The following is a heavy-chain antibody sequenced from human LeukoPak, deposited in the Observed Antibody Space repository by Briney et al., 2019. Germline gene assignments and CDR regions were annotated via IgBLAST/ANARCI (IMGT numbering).Heavy chain of an antibody. CDR1: GYTFTSYD. Sequence: ASVKVSCKASGYTFTSYDINWVRQAPGQGLEWMGWMNPNSGNTGYAQKFQGRVTITRNTSISTAYMELSSLRSEDTAVYYCARGRGRRITIFGVVAIDAFDIWGQGTMVTVSS. CDR2: MNPNSGNT. V-gene: IGHV1-8*03. CDR3: ARGRGRRITIFGVVAIDAFDI. J-gene: IGHJ3*02. D-gene: IGHD3-3*01.